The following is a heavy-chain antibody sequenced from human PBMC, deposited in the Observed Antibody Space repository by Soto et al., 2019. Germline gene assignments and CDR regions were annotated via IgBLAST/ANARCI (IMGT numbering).Heavy chain of an antibody. D-gene: IGHD4-17*01. CDR3: ASVASTTVTGEGAFDI. Sequence: QVQLQESGPGLVKPSQTLSLTCTVSGGSISSGDYYWSWIRQPPGKGVERIGYIYYSGTTSYNPSLQSPVTISVDSSKNQFSLKLSSVTAAHTAVYYCASVASTTVTGEGAFDIWGKGTMVTVSS. CDR1: GGSISSGDYY. J-gene: IGHJ3*02. CDR2: IYYSGTT. V-gene: IGHV4-30-4*01.